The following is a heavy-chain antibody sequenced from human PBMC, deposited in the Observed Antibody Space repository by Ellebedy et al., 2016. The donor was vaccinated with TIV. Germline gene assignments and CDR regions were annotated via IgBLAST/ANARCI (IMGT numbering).Heavy chain of an antibody. V-gene: IGHV1-2*02. CDR3: ARTKAPRWLISPFDAFDI. D-gene: IGHD4-23*01. CDR2: INSDSGAT. J-gene: IGHJ3*02. CDR1: GYTFKDYN. Sequence: AASVKVSCKASGYTFKDYNIHWVRQTPGQGLEWMGWINSDSGATDYAQKFQGRVTFTSDTSVTTLYMDLSGLTSDDTAVYFCARTKAPRWLISPFDAFDIWGQGTLVTVSS.